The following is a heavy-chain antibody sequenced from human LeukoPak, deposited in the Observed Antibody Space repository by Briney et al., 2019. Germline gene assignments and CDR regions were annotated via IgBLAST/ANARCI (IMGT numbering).Heavy chain of an antibody. D-gene: IGHD6-6*01. J-gene: IGHJ4*02. Sequence: TSETLSLTCTVSGGSIRTYYWSWIRQHPGKGLEWIGYIYYSGSTYYNPSLKSRVTISVDTSKNQFSLKLSSVTAADTAVYYCARISSSHGPDYWGQGTLVTVSS. V-gene: IGHV4-59*06. CDR2: IYYSGST. CDR3: ARISSSHGPDY. CDR1: GGSIRTYY.